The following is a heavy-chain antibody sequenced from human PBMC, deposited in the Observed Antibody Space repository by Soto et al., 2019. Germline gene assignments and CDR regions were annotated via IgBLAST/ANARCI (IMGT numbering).Heavy chain of an antibody. Sequence: SVKVSCKASGGTFSSYAISWVRQAPGQGLEWMGGIIPIFGTANYAQKFQGRVTITADESTSTAYMELSSLRSEDTAVYYCARVTSITGTTYYGMDVWGQGTTVTVSS. CDR2: IIPIFGTA. V-gene: IGHV1-69*13. CDR1: GGTFSSYA. J-gene: IGHJ6*02. D-gene: IGHD1-7*01. CDR3: ARVTSITGTTYYGMDV.